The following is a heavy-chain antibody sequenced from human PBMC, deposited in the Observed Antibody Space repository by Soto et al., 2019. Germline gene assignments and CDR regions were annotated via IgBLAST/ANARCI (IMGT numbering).Heavy chain of an antibody. Sequence: SETLSLTCAVSGGSISSSNWWSWVRQPPGKGLEWIGEIYHSGSTNYNPSLKSRVTISVDKSKNQFSLKLSSVTAADTAVYYCARASRWYYDSSGYSNWFDPWGQGTLVTVSS. V-gene: IGHV4-4*02. CDR1: GGSISSSNW. CDR3: ARASRWYYDSSGYSNWFDP. D-gene: IGHD3-22*01. J-gene: IGHJ5*02. CDR2: IYHSGST.